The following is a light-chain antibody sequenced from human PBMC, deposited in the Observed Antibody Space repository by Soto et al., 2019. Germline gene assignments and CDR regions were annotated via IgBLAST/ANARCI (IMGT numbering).Light chain of an antibody. CDR1: QSVSSY. V-gene: IGKV3-11*01. CDR2: DAS. CDR3: QQRSNWPPA. Sequence: EIVLTQSPATLSLSPGERATLSCRASQSVSSYLAWYQQKPGQAPRLLIYDASNRATGIPARFNGSGSGTAFTLTISSLEPEDFAVYYCQQRSNWPPAFGGGTKVEIK. J-gene: IGKJ4*01.